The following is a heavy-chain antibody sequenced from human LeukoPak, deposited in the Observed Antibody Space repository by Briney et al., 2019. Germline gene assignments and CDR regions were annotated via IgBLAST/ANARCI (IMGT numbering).Heavy chain of an antibody. CDR3: ARDPYYYDSSGYERYFDY. D-gene: IGHD3-22*01. J-gene: IGHJ4*02. Sequence: GGSLRLSCAASGFTFSSYSMNWVRQAPGKGLEWVSYISSSSSTIYYADSVKGRFTISRDNAKNSLYLQMNSLRAEDTAVYYCARDPYYYDSSGYERYFDYWGQGTLVSVSA. V-gene: IGHV3-48*01. CDR2: ISSSSSTI. CDR1: GFTFSSYS.